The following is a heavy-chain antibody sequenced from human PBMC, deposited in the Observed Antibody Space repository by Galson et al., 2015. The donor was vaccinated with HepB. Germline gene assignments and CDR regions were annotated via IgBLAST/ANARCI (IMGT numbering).Heavy chain of an antibody. CDR2: IDPSDSYT. Sequence: QSGAEVKKPGESLKISCKGSGYSFTSYWISWVRQMPGKGLEWMGRIDPSDSYTNYSPSFQGHVTISADKSISTAYLQWSSLKASDTAMYYCARGGGDDSSGLLSDYYYGMDVWGQGTTVTVSS. CDR1: GYSFTSYW. J-gene: IGHJ6*02. D-gene: IGHD6-19*01. CDR3: ARGGGDDSSGLLSDYYYGMDV. V-gene: IGHV5-10-1*01.